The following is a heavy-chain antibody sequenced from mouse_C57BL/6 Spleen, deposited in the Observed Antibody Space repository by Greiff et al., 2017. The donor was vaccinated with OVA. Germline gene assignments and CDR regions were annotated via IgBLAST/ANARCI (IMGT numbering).Heavy chain of an antibody. V-gene: IGHV1-62-2*01. D-gene: IGHD1-1*01. J-gene: IGHJ3*01. CDR3: ESHEEDYGSSYVPFAY. CDR1: GYTFTEYT. CDR2: FYPGSGSI. Sequence: VQLQQSGAELVKPGASVTLSCKASGYTFTEYTIHWVKQRPGQGLEWIGWFYPGSGSIKYNEKFKDKATLTADNSSSTVYMELSRLTSDDSAVYFCESHEEDYGSSYVPFAYWGQGTLVTVSA.